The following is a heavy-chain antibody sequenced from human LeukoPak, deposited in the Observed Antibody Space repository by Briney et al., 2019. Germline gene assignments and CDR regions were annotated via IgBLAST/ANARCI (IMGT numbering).Heavy chain of an antibody. V-gene: IGHV4-30-2*01. CDR2: ISHSGST. J-gene: IGHJ6*03. D-gene: IGHD2-2*01. CDR3: TIVVVPAAIPKVRPYYYYMDV. Sequence: SETLSLTCAVSGGSVSSGAYSWTWIRQPPGEGLEWIGSISHSGSTYYNPSLKSRVTISVDTSKNQFSLKLSSVTAADTAVYYCTIVVVPAAIPKVRPYYYYMDVWGKGTTVTVSS. CDR1: GGSVSSGAYS.